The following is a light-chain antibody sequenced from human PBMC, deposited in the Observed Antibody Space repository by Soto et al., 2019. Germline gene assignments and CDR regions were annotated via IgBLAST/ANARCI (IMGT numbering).Light chain of an antibody. CDR1: QNINGW. CDR2: DAS. Sequence: DIRMTQSPSTLSGSVGERVTITCRASQNINGWLAWYQQKPGKAPNLLIYDASTLESGVPSRLRGSGYGTEFTLTISSLQPEDFATYYCQQFHSFPRTFGQGTQVDIK. V-gene: IGKV1-5*01. CDR3: QQFHSFPRT. J-gene: IGKJ1*01.